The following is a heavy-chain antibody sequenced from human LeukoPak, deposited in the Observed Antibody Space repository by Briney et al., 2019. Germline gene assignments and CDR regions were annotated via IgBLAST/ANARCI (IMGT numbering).Heavy chain of an antibody. J-gene: IGHJ6*04. CDR3: ASSGVTTVTYYYYGMDV. V-gene: IGHV3-21*01. Sequence: MPGGSLRLSCAASGFTFSSYSMNWVRQAPGKGLEWVSSISSSSSYIYYADSVKGRFTISRDNAKNSLYLQMNSLRAEDTAVYYCASSGVTTVTYYYYGMDVWGKGTTVTVSS. CDR1: GFTFSSYS. CDR2: ISSSSSYI. D-gene: IGHD4-17*01.